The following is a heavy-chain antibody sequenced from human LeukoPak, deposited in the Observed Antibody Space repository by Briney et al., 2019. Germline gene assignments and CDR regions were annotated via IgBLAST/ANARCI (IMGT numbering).Heavy chain of an antibody. CDR3: ARDPDDYVWGSYRLDY. V-gene: IGHV3-30*02. J-gene: IGHJ4*02. Sequence: GGSLRLSRTASGFTFSDYGMHWVRQPPGKGLEWVAIIWYDGSNKTYEDSVKGRFTISRDNSKNTLYLQMNSLRAEDTAVYYCARDPDDYVWGSYRLDYWGQGTLVTVSS. D-gene: IGHD3-16*02. CDR1: GFTFSDYG. CDR2: IWYDGSNK.